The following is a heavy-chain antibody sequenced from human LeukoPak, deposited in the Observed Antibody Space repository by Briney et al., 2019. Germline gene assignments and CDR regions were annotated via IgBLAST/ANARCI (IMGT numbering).Heavy chain of an antibody. D-gene: IGHD5-24*01. J-gene: IGHJ3*02. CDR1: GGSISSSSCY. CDR2: IYYSGST. Sequence: SGTLSLTCTVSGGSISSSSCYWGWIRQPPGKGLEWIGSIYYSGSTYYNPSLKSRVTISVDTSKNQFSLKLSSVTAADTAVYYCAREMATTQPDAFDIWGQGTMVTVSS. V-gene: IGHV4-39*07. CDR3: AREMATTQPDAFDI.